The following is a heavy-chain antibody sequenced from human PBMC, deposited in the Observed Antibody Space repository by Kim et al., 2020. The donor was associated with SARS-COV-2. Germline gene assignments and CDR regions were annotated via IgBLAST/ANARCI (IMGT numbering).Heavy chain of an antibody. CDR1: GFTFSRNG. CDR3: AKEGFGVSDAFGM. D-gene: IGHD3-10*01. Sequence: GGSLRLSCAASGFTFSRNGMHWVRQVPGKGLEWVGSISHDERDKYYADSVKGRFIFSRDHYKNTLFLQKNSLRAEATAVYYCAKEGFGVSDAFGMWGHGT. CDR2: ISHDERDK. V-gene: IGHV3-30*18. J-gene: IGHJ3*02.